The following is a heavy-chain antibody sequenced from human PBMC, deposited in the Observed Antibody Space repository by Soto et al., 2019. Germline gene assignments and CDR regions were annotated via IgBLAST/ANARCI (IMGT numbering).Heavy chain of an antibody. CDR3: TRRRDFWSGYFNYYYMEV. D-gene: IGHD3-3*01. J-gene: IGHJ6*03. CDR1: GYSFTNYW. V-gene: IGHV5-51*01. CDR2: IYPGDSDT. Sequence: PGESLKISCRGSGYSFTNYWIGWVRQMPGKGLEWMGIIYPGDSDTRYSPSFQGQVTISADKSISTAYLQWSSLKASDTAMYYCTRRRDFWSGYFNYYYMEVWGKGTTVTVSS.